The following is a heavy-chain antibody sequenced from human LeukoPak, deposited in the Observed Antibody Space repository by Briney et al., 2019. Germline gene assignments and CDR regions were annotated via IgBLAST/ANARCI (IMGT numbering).Heavy chain of an antibody. D-gene: IGHD3-22*01. V-gene: IGHV3-48*03. CDR2: ISSSGSAI. J-gene: IGHJ3*02. Sequence: PGGSLRLSCAASGLTFSSYEMNWVRQAPGKGLEWVSYISSSGSAIYYADSVKGRFTISRDNAKNSLYLQMNSLRAEDTAVYYCARRTQYYYDSSGYRLANAFDIWGQGTMVTVSS. CDR3: ARRTQYYYDSSGYRLANAFDI. CDR1: GLTFSSYE.